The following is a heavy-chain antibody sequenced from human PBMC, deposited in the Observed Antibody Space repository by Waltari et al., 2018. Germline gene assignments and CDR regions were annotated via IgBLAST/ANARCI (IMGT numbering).Heavy chain of an antibody. CDR3: ARDLTYYDSSGYSETFDY. D-gene: IGHD3-22*01. J-gene: IGHJ4*02. CDR1: GYTFTGYY. Sequence: QVHLVQSGAEVKKPGASVKVSCKASGYTFTGYYMHWVRQAPGQGLEWMGWINPNSGGTNYAQKFQGRVTMTRDTSISTAYMELSRLRSDDTAVYYCARDLTYYDSSGYSETFDYWGQGTLVTVSS. CDR2: INPNSGGT. V-gene: IGHV1-2*02.